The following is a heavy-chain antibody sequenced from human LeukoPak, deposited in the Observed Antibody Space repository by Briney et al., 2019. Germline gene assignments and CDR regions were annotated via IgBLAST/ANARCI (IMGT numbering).Heavy chain of an antibody. J-gene: IGHJ6*02. CDR1: GFTFDDYA. CDR2: ISWNSGSI. Sequence: PGRSLRPSCAAAGFTFDDYAMHWVRHAPGKGLEWVSGISWNSGSIFYADSVKGRFTISRDNAKNSLYLQMNSLRAEDTALYYCAKDIGSSSHYYYYGMDVWGQGTTVTVSS. CDR3: AKDIGSSSHYYYYGMDV. D-gene: IGHD6-13*01. V-gene: IGHV3-9*01.